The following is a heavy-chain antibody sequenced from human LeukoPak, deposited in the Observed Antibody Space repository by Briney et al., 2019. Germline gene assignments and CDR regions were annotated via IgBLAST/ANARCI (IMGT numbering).Heavy chain of an antibody. CDR3: AREGHYYLDY. CDR1: GYTFTSYD. Sequence: WAXXXXSCKASGYTFTSYDINWVRQAPGQGLEWMGWMNPSSGNTVYAQKFQGRVTITRNTSISTAYMELSSLRSEDTAVYYCAREGHYYLDYWGQGTLVTVSS. D-gene: IGHD3-10*01. V-gene: IGHV1-8*03. CDR2: MNPSSGNT. J-gene: IGHJ4*02.